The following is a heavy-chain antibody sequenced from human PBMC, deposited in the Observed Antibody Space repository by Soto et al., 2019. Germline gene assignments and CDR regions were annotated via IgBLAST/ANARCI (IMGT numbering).Heavy chain of an antibody. V-gene: IGHV5-51*01. CDR3: ARLYYYGSGSYYPPHFFDY. CDR1: GYSFTEFW. Sequence: PWESLKISCKTSGYSFTEFWIGWVRQMPGKGLEWVAFIYPGDSNMRYSPSFQGQVTISADKSVRTAYLQWRSLKASDSAMYYCARLYYYGSGSYYPPHFFDYWGQGTLVTVSS. J-gene: IGHJ4*02. CDR2: IYPGDSNM. D-gene: IGHD3-10*01.